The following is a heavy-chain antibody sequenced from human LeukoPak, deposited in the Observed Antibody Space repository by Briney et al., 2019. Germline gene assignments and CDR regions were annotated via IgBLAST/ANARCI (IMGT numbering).Heavy chain of an antibody. CDR2: INHSGST. CDR1: GGSFSGYY. D-gene: IGHD6-6*01. Sequence: PSETLSLTCAVYGGSFSGYYWSWIRQPPGKGLEWIGEINHSGSTNYNPSLKSRVTISVDTSKNQFSLKLSSVTAADTAVYYCARGEYSRRGWFDPWGQGTLVTISS. CDR3: ARGEYSRRGWFDP. J-gene: IGHJ5*02. V-gene: IGHV4-34*01.